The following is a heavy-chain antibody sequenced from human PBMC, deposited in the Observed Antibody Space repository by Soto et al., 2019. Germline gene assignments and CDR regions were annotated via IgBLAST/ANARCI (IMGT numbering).Heavy chain of an antibody. CDR2: INGDGSST. Sequence: GGSLRLSCAASGFTFSSYWMHWVRQAPGRGLVWVARINGDGSSTSYADSVKGRFTISRDNAKNTLYLQMNSLRAEDTAVYHCAREGIAAAGSYYYYMDVWGKGTTVTVSS. D-gene: IGHD6-13*01. CDR1: GFTFSSYW. CDR3: AREGIAAAGSYYYYMDV. V-gene: IGHV3-74*01. J-gene: IGHJ6*03.